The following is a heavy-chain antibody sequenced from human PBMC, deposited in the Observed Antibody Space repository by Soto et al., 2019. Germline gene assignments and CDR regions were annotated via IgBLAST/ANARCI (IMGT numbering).Heavy chain of an antibody. Sequence: SETLSLTCFFSGGSLTTNYWSWIRQPPGKGLEWIGYIFHTGRANFNPSLMGRASMSIDTSKSQFSLNLTSVTAADTAVYYCARHVGKWGFDYWGQGTLVTVSS. J-gene: IGHJ4*02. CDR3: ARHVGKWGFDY. CDR2: IFHTGRA. D-gene: IGHD2-8*01. V-gene: IGHV4-59*08. CDR1: GGSLTTNY.